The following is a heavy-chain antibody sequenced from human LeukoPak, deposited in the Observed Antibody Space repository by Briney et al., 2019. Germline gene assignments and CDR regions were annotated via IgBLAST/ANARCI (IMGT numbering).Heavy chain of an antibody. CDR3: ARDVTPDGTTQEDAFDI. CDR2: ISSSSSYT. Sequence: GGSLRLSCAASGFTFSDYYMSWIRQAPGQGLEWFSYISSSSSYTNYADSVKGRFTISRDNAKNSLYLQMNSLRAEDTAVYYCARDVTPDGTTQEDAFDIWGQGTMVTVSS. V-gene: IGHV3-11*06. D-gene: IGHD1-1*01. J-gene: IGHJ3*02. CDR1: GFTFSDYY.